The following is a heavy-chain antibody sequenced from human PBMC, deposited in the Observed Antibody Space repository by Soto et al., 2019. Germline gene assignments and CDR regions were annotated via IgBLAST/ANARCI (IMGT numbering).Heavy chain of an antibody. J-gene: IGHJ5*02. D-gene: IGHD2-2*01. V-gene: IGHV5-51*01. CDR3: ARGYCTTTICRPGLGVDP. CDR2: IYPGDSDT. CDR1: GYSFSRYW. Sequence: PGESLKISCKGSGYSFSRYWIGWVRQMPGKGLEWMGSIYPGDSDTWYSPSFEGQVTISADTSIDTAYLQWSSLKASDTAMYYCARGYCTTTICRPGLGVDPWGQGALVTVSS.